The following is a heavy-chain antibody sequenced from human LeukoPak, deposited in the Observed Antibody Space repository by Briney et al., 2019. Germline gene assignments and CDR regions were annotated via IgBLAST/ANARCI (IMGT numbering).Heavy chain of an antibody. Sequence: SVKVSCKASGGTFVNYAVNCVREAPGLGLEWMGRIIPMLGKTNSAQKFQDRVTFTADKSTGTAYMELTHLRPDDTAVYFCARGLFGGFAAAPFDYWGQGTLVTVSP. J-gene: IGHJ4*02. CDR3: ARGLFGGFAAAPFDY. CDR2: IIPMLGKT. V-gene: IGHV1-69*04. D-gene: IGHD2-2*01. CDR1: GGTFVNYA.